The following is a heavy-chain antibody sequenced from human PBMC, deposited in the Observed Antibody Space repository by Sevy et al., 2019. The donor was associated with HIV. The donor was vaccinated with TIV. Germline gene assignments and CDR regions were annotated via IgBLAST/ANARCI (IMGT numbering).Heavy chain of an antibody. CDR3: AKEGGRRITRIVVVITADFDY. CDR1: GFTFSSYA. D-gene: IGHD3-22*01. J-gene: IGHJ4*02. V-gene: IGHV3-23*01. CDR2: ISGSGGST. Sequence: GGSLRLSCAASGFTFSSYAMSWVRQAPGKGLEWVSAISGSGGSTYYADSVKGRFTISRDNAKNTLYLQMNSLGAEDTAVYYCAKEGGRRITRIVVVITADFDYWGQGTLVTVSS.